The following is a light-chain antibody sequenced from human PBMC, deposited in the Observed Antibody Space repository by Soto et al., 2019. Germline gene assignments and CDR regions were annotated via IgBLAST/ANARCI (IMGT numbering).Light chain of an antibody. CDR2: EAS. CDR1: QSISSW. Sequence: DIQMTQSPSTLSASVRDRVTITCRASQSISSWLAWYQQKPGKAPKLLIHEASSLESGVPSRFSGSGSETEFTLTISSLQPDDFATYYCQQYNSYPLTFGGGTKVEIK. CDR3: QQYNSYPLT. J-gene: IGKJ4*01. V-gene: IGKV1-5*03.